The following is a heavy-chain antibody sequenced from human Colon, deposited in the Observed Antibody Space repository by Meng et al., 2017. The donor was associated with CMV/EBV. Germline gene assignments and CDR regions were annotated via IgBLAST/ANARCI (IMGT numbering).Heavy chain of an antibody. CDR1: GGSITDSYAY. D-gene: IGHD1-26*01. V-gene: IGHV4-39*07. CDR3: ARASFSPPIVGARGS. J-gene: IGHJ5*02. Sequence: SETLSLTCTVSGGSITDSYAYWAWIRQSPGKGLEWIAEIYFSGATHYNPSLKSRVTTSVDTSKNQFSLRVNSVTAADTAVYYCARASFSPPIVGARGSWGQGTLVTVSS. CDR2: IYFSGAT.